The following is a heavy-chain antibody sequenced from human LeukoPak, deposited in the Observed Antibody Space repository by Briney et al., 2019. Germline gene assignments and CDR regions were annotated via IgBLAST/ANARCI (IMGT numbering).Heavy chain of an antibody. CDR2: ISGSGGST. Sequence: GRSLRLSCAASGFTFSSYAMSWVRQAPGKGLEWVSAISGSGGSTYYADSVKGRFTISRDNSKNTLYLQMNSLRAEDTAVYYCAKDDIGSWEKLFDYWGQGTLVTVSS. CDR1: GFTFSSYA. V-gene: IGHV3-23*01. J-gene: IGHJ4*02. D-gene: IGHD1-26*01. CDR3: AKDDIGSWEKLFDY.